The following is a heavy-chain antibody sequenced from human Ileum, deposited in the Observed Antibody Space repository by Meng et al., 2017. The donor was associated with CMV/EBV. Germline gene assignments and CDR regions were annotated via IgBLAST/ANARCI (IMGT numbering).Heavy chain of an antibody. D-gene: IGHD1-14*01. J-gene: IGHJ4*02. CDR3: ATAGNYYFGN. V-gene: IGHV3-74*01. CDR1: GFSFSNSW. Sequence: ESLKISCAASGFSFSNSWMHWVRQAPGKGLVWVSRMNSDGTTINYADSVRGRFTISRDNAKNTLYLQMNSLRDEDTAVYYCATAGNYYFGNWGQGTLVTVYS. CDR2: MNSDGTTI.